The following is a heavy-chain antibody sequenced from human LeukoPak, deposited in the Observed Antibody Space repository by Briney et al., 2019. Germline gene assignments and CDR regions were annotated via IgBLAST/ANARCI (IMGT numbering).Heavy chain of an antibody. CDR3: ASGIQSGGSYYYCMDV. J-gene: IGHJ6*03. D-gene: IGHD5-18*01. CDR2: MNPNSGGT. Sequence: ASVNVSCKASGYTLPGYYMHWVRPAPGRGLEGVGWMNPNSGGTNYAQKFQGRVTMTRDTSISTAYMELRRLRSDDTAVYSCASGIQSGGSYYYCMDVWGKGTTVTVSS. V-gene: IGHV1-2*02. CDR1: GYTLPGYY.